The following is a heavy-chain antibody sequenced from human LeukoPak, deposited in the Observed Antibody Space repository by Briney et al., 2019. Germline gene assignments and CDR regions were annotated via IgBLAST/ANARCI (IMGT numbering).Heavy chain of an antibody. CDR1: GGSISSYY. CDR3: ARRQLVSYYYYMDV. CDR2: IYYSGST. V-gene: IGHV4-59*01. J-gene: IGHJ6*03. D-gene: IGHD6-6*01. Sequence: SETLSLTCTVSGGSISSYYWSWIRQPPGKGLEWIGCIYYSGSTNYNPSLKSRVTISVDTSKNQFSLKLSSVTAADTAVYCCARRQLVSYYYYMDVWGKGTTVTVSS.